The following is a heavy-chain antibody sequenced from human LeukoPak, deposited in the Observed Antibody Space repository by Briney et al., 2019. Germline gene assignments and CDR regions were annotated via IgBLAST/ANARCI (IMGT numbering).Heavy chain of an antibody. Sequence: GGSLRLSCAASGFTFTSYGMHWVRQAPGKGLEWVAFIRYDGSDEYNGDSVRGRFTISRDNSKNTLYLQMNSLRAEDTAVYYCAKSGYHGSSGYNWGQGTLVTVSS. CDR2: IRYDGSDE. CDR3: AKSGYHGSSGYN. V-gene: IGHV3-30*02. J-gene: IGHJ4*02. D-gene: IGHD3-22*01. CDR1: GFTFTSYG.